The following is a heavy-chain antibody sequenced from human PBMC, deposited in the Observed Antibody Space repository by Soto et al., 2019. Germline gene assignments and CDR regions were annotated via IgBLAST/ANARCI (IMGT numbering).Heavy chain of an antibody. CDR3: ASGGNWFDP. CDR1: GGSVSSGGYY. V-gene: IGHV4-61*08. J-gene: IGHJ5*02. D-gene: IGHD3-16*01. CDR2: IYYSGNI. Sequence: SETLSLTCTVSGGSVSSGGYYWSWIRQPPGKGLEWTGYIYYSGNINYNPSLKSRVTISIDTSKNQFSLTLKSVTAADTAVYYCASGGNWFDPWGQGVLVTVSS.